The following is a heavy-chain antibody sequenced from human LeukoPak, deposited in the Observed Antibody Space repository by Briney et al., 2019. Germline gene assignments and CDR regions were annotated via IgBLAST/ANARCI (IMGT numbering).Heavy chain of an antibody. Sequence: SETLSLTCAVYGGSFSGYYWSWIRQPPGKGLEWIGEINHSGSTNYNPSLKSRVTISVDTSRNHFSLNLSSVTAADTAVYYCARGLVSGYYPHYYYHYMDVWGKGTTVTVSS. V-gene: IGHV4-34*01. CDR2: INHSGST. CDR1: GGSFSGYY. D-gene: IGHD3-22*01. J-gene: IGHJ6*03. CDR3: ARGLVSGYYPHYYYHYMDV.